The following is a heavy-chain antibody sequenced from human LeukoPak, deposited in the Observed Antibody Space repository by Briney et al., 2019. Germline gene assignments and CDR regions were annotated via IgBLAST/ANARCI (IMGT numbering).Heavy chain of an antibody. CDR2: MYGAEGT. Sequence: PSETLSLTCTVSGGPISSHSHYWNWIRQAAGKELEWVGHMYGAEGTTYNPSLSSRVTMSLDRSKNLFSLRMSSVTAGDTAVYFCVRGTSDARLDSWGRGTLVTVSS. D-gene: IGHD1-14*01. CDR1: GGPISSHSHY. V-gene: IGHV4-61*09. J-gene: IGHJ4*02. CDR3: VRGTSDARLDS.